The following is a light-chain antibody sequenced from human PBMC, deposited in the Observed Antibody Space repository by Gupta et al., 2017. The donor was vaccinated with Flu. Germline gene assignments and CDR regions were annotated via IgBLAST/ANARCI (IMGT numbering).Light chain of an antibody. CDR2: SNN. J-gene: IGLJ3*02. Sequence: RVTSSCSGSSSNIGSNYVYWYQQLPGTAPKLLIVSNNQRPSGVPDRFSCSKSGTSASLAISGLRSEDEADDYCAESDDSLSGLVFGGGTKLTVL. CDR1: SSNIGSNY. V-gene: IGLV1-47*02. CDR3: AESDDSLSGLV.